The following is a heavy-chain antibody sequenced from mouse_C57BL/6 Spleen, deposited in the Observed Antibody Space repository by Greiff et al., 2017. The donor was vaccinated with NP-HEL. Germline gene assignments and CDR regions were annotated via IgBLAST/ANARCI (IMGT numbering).Heavy chain of an antibody. J-gene: IGHJ2*01. D-gene: IGHD1-1*01. CDR1: GYTFTSYW. CDR2: IDPNSGGT. V-gene: IGHV1-72*01. Sequence: QVHVKQPGAELVKPGASVKLSCKASGYTFTSYWMHWVKQRPGRGLEWIGRIDPNSGGTKYNEKFKSKATLTVDKPSSTAYMQLSSLTSEDSAVYYCARSNSFITTVGYWGQGTTLTVSS. CDR3: ARSNSFITTVGY.